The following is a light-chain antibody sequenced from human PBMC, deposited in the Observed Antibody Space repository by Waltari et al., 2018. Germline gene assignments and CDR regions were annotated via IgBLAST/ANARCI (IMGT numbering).Light chain of an antibody. CDR3: QKYNSAPRA. CDR1: QGISNY. CDR2: AAS. J-gene: IGKJ1*01. V-gene: IGKV1-27*01. Sequence: DIQMTQSPSSLSASVGDRVTITCRASQGISNYLAWYQQKPGKVPKLLIYAASTLQSGVPSRFSSSGSGTDFSLTISSLQAEDVATYYWQKYNSAPRAFGQGTKVEIE.